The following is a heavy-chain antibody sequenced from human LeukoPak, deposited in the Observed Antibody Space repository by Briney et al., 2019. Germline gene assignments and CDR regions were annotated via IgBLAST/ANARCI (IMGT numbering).Heavy chain of an antibody. Sequence: GGSLRLSCAACGFTFSTYSINWVRQAPGKGLEWVSSISSSSSYIYYADSLKGRFNISRDNAKNSLSLKMNPLSSEQTAMYYCARVEYSNNWYSLDFWGPETLVTVSS. CDR3: ARVEYSNNWYSLDF. D-gene: IGHD6-13*01. CDR2: ISSSSSYI. J-gene: IGHJ4*02. CDR1: GFTFSTYS. V-gene: IGHV3-21*01.